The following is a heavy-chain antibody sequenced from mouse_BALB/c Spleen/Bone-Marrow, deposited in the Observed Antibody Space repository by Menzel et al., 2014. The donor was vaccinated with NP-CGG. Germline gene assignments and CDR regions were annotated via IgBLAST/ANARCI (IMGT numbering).Heavy chain of an antibody. V-gene: IGHV1S29*02. CDR2: IFPYNGGA. D-gene: IGHD2-4*01. J-gene: IGHJ2*01. Sequence: EVQLQQSGPELVKPGASVKISCKASGYTFTDYNMHWVKLSHGKSLEWIGYIFPYNGGADYDQKFRSRATLTVDTSSTTAYMGLRSLTSEDSAVYYCSRAANYDPHCDYWGQGTTLTVSS. CDR1: GYTFTDYN. CDR3: SRAANYDPHCDY.